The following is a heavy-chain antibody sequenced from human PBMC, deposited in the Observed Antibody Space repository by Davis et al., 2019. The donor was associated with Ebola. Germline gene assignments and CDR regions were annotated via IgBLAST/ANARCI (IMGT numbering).Heavy chain of an antibody. Sequence: MPSETLSLTCTVSGASISSHYWSWIRQPPGKGLEWIGNIQYSGSTNYNPSLKSRVTISVDTSKNQFSLKLSSVTAADTAVYYCARLSIAAAGFIIDYYGMDVWGQGTTVTVSS. CDR2: IQYSGST. CDR3: ARLSIAAAGFIIDYYGMDV. D-gene: IGHD6-13*01. CDR1: GASISSHY. J-gene: IGHJ6*02. V-gene: IGHV4-59*08.